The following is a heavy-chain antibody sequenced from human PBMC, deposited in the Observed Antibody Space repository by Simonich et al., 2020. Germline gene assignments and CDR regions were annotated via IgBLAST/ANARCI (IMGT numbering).Heavy chain of an antibody. CDR3: ARWIAVAGTGAYGMDV. CDR1: GFTFSSYS. D-gene: IGHD6-19*01. J-gene: IGHJ6*02. Sequence: DVQLVESGGGLVKPGGSLRLSCAASGFTFSSYSMNWVRLAPGKGLEWVSSISSSSSDIDYTDAVNGQFTISIDNAKTSLYLQMNSLRAEDTAVYYCARWIAVAGTGAYGMDVWGQGTTVTVSS. CDR2: ISSSSSDI. V-gene: IGHV3-21*01.